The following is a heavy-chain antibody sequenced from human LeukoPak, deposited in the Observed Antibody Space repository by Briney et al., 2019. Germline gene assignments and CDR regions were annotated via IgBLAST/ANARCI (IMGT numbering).Heavy chain of an antibody. CDR1: GYSFTGYG. Sequence: ASVKVSCKASGYSFTGYGIAWVRQAPGQGLELVGWIAAYNGLTNYAQNLQGRLTLTTDTSTTTAYMELRNLTSDDTAIYFCARSYGLEADYWGRGTLVTVSS. D-gene: IGHD3-16*02. CDR3: ARSYGLEADY. J-gene: IGHJ4*02. CDR2: IAAYNGLT. V-gene: IGHV1-18*04.